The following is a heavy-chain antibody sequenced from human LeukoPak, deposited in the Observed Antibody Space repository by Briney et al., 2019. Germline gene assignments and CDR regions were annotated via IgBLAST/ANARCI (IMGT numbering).Heavy chain of an antibody. CDR2: IYSGGST. CDR3: ARGRGGYYDTTGGLDY. V-gene: IGHV3-53*01. D-gene: IGHD3-22*01. CDR1: GFTVSSKY. Sequence: GGSLRLSCAASGFTVSSKYMTWVRQAPGKGLEWVSVIYSGGSTFYADSVRGRFTISRDSSKNTVYLQMSSLRAEDTAVYYCARGRGGYYDTTGGLDYWGQGTLVTVSS. J-gene: IGHJ4*02.